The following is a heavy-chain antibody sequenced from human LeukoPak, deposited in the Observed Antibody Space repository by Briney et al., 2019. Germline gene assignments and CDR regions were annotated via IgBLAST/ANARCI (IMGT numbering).Heavy chain of an antibody. CDR2: ISGSGGST. J-gene: IGHJ4*02. D-gene: IGHD6-6*01. Sequence: GGSLRLSCAASGFTFSSYAMSWVRQAPGKGLEWVSAISGSGGSTYYADSVKGRFTISRDNSKNTLYPQMNSLRAEDTAVYYCAKEGEYSSSSWGYYFDYWGQGTLVTVSS. CDR1: GFTFSSYA. V-gene: IGHV3-23*01. CDR3: AKEGEYSSSSWGYYFDY.